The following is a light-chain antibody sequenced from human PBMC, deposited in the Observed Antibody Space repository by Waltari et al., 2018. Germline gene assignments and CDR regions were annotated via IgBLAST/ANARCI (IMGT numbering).Light chain of an antibody. V-gene: IGKV3-11*01. CDR3: QQRSNWPPVT. J-gene: IGKJ2*01. CDR2: DAS. Sequence: EIVLTQSPATLSLSPGERATLSCRASQSVSSYLAWYQQKPGQAPRLLTYDASNKATGNLPRLPAXXXXXXXXXXXXXXXPEDFAVYYCQQRSNWPPVTFGQGTKLEIK. CDR1: QSVSSY.